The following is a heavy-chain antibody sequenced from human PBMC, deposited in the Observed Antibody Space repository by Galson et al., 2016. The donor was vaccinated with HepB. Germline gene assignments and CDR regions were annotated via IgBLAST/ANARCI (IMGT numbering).Heavy chain of an antibody. D-gene: IGHD6-13*01. CDR1: GFPFSGSS. J-gene: IGHJ2*01. CDR2: IGSNSNNYAT. V-gene: IGHV3-73*01. CDR3: ARTLEPGVTAAALQPRKWYFDL. Sequence: SLRLSCAASGFPFSGSSMHWVRQASGKGLEWLGRIGSNSNNYATANAASVKGRFTLSRDDSKNTTFLQMNSLRTDDTGVYYCARTLEPGVTAAALQPRKWYFDLWGRGTLVIVSS.